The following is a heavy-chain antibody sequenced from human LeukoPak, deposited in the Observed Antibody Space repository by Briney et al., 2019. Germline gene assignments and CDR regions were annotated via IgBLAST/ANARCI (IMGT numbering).Heavy chain of an antibody. CDR2: ISGSGAST. V-gene: IGHV3-23*01. J-gene: IGHJ4*02. CDR3: AKDVGKWESLHFFDY. CDR1: GFTFSTNA. D-gene: IGHD1-26*01. Sequence: GGSLRLSCLTSGFTFSTNAMSWVRQAPGKGLEWISGISGSGASTYYADSVTGRFTISRDNSRNTLYLQMNSLKGDDTAVYYCAKDVGKWESLHFFDYWGQGTLVTVSS.